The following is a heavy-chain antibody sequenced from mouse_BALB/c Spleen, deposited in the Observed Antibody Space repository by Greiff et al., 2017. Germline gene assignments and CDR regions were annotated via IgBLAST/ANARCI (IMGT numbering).Heavy chain of an antibody. Sequence: GGGLVQPKGSLKLSCAASGFTFNTYAMNWVRQAPGKGLEWVARIRSKSNNYATYYADSVKDRFTISRDDSQSMLYLQMNNLKTEDTAMYYCVGIYYDYDVWYFDVWGAGTTVTVSS. CDR2: IRSKSNNYAT. CDR1: GFTFNTYA. D-gene: IGHD2-4*01. J-gene: IGHJ1*01. V-gene: IGHV10-1*02. CDR3: VGIYYDYDVWYFDV.